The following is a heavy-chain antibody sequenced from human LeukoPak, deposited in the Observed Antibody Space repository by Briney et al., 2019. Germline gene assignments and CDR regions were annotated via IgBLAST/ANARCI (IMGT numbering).Heavy chain of an antibody. V-gene: IGHV4-30-4*08. CDR2: SYYSGST. Sequence: PSETLSLTCTVSGGSISSGDYYWSWIRQPPGKGLEWIGCSYYSGSTYYNPSLKSRVTISVGTSKNQFSLKLSSVTAADTAVYYCARDARANYDFWSGPKYMDVWGKGTTVTVSS. D-gene: IGHD3-3*01. CDR1: GGSISSGDYY. J-gene: IGHJ6*03. CDR3: ARDARANYDFWSGPKYMDV.